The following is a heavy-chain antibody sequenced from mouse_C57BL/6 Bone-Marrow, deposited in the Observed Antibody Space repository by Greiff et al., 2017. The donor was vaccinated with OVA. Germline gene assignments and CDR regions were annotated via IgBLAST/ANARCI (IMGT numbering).Heavy chain of an antibody. CDR2: IYPGSGNT. CDR1: GYSFTSYY. Sequence: QVQLQQSGPELVKPGASVKISCKASGYSFTSYYIHWVKQRPGQGLEWIGWIYPGSGNTKYNEKFKGKATLTADTSSSTAYMQLSSLTSEDSAVYYCARDGYPLMDYWGQGTSVTVSS. V-gene: IGHV1-66*01. CDR3: ARDGYPLMDY. D-gene: IGHD2-3*01. J-gene: IGHJ4*01.